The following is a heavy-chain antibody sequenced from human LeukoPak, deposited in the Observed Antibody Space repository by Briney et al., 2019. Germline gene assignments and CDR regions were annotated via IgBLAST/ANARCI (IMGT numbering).Heavy chain of an antibody. J-gene: IGHJ3*02. CDR1: GFTFSSYS. Sequence: PGGSLRLSCAASGFTFSSYSMNWVRQAPGKGLEWVSSISSSSSYIYYADSVKGRFTISRDNAKNSLYLQMNSLRAEDTAVYYCARNLLITMTRTEAFDIWGQGTMVTVSS. CDR3: ARNLLITMTRTEAFDI. V-gene: IGHV3-21*01. CDR2: ISSSSSYI. D-gene: IGHD3-22*01.